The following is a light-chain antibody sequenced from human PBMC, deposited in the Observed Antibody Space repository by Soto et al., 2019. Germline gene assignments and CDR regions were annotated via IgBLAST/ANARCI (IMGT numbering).Light chain of an antibody. CDR1: SPNIGAHY. CDR2: END. Sequence: SVLTQPPSVSAAPGQMVTMSCSGGSPNIGAHYISWHQQVPGTAPKLLIYENDKRPSGIPDRFSGSKSGTSATLGITGLQTGAETDYYCGTWDSSLSIFVFGTGTKLSVL. CDR3: GTWDSSLSIFV. V-gene: IGLV1-51*02. J-gene: IGLJ1*01.